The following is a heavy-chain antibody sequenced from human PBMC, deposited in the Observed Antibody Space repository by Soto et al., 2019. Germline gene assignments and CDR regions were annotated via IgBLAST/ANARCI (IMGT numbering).Heavy chain of an antibody. CDR1: GFTFSSYA. Sequence: EVQLLESGGGLVQPGGSLRLSCAASGFTFSSYAMWWVRQAPGKGLECVSAISGGGETTYYADSVKGRFTISRDNSKNTLYLQMNSLRAEGTAGYYCAFNSGSGSYYFDYWGQGTLVTVSS. CDR3: AFNSGSGSYYFDY. CDR2: ISGGGETT. V-gene: IGHV3-23*01. J-gene: IGHJ4*02. D-gene: IGHD3-10*01.